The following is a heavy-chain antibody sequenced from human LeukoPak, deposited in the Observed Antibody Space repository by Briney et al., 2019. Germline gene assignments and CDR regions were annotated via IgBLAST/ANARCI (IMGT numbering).Heavy chain of an antibody. Sequence: GGSLRLSCEASGFTFSSYGMHWVRQAPGKGLEWVAVISYDGSNKYYADSVKGRFTISRDNSKNTLYLQMNSLRAEDTAVYYCAKDLTYCGGDCRDYWGQGTLVTVSS. J-gene: IGHJ4*02. D-gene: IGHD2-21*02. V-gene: IGHV3-30*18. CDR2: ISYDGSNK. CDR1: GFTFSSYG. CDR3: AKDLTYCGGDCRDY.